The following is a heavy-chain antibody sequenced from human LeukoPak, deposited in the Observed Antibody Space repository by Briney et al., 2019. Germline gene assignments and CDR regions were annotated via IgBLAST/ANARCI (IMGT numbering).Heavy chain of an antibody. CDR2: IYYSGST. Sequence: NPSQTLSLTCTVSGGSISSGDYYWSWIRQPPGKGLEWIGYIYYSGSTYYNPSLKSRVTISVDTSKNQFSLKLSSVTAADTAVYYCARGVAAEPYYFDYWGQGTLVTVSS. J-gene: IGHJ4*02. CDR1: GGSISSGDYY. V-gene: IGHV4-30-4*01. D-gene: IGHD1-14*01. CDR3: ARGVAAEPYYFDY.